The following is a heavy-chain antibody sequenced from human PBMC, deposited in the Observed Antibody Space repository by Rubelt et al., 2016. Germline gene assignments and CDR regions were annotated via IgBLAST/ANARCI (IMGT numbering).Heavy chain of an antibody. CDR1: GFSFSTYW. J-gene: IGHJ6*02. D-gene: IGHD3-9*01. V-gene: IGHV3-74*01. CDR3: AKGYYDILTGYYNSYYYYGMDI. CDR2: INTDGKST. Sequence: GSGGGLVQPGGSLRLSCAVSGFSFSTYWMRWVRQAPGKGLVWVSHINTDGKSTNYADSVKGRFTISRDNAKNTLYLQMNSLRAEDTAVYYCAKGYYDILTGYYNSYYYYGMDIWGQGTTVTVSS.